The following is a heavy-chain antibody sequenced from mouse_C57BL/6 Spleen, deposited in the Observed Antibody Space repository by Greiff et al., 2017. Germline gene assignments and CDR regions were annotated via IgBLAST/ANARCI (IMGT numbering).Heavy chain of an antibody. J-gene: IGHJ4*01. CDR2: ISSGSSTI. CDR3: ARTSYYYGSSSYAMDY. CDR1: GFTFSDYG. Sequence: VQLQQSGGGLVKPGGSLKLSCAASGFTFSDYGMHWVRQAPEKGLEWVAYISSGSSTIYYADTVKGRFTISRDNAKNTLFLQMTSLRSEDTAMYYCARTSYYYGSSSYAMDYWGQGTSVTVSS. V-gene: IGHV5-17*01. D-gene: IGHD1-1*01.